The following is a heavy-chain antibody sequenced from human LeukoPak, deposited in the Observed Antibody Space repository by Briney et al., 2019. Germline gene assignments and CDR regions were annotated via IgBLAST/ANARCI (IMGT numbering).Heavy chain of an antibody. CDR1: GFTVSSNY. V-gene: IGHV3-66*01. CDR3: ARVGYTDTWYSSPPFDY. J-gene: IGHJ4*02. CDR2: IYSGGST. Sequence: TGGSLRLSCAVSGFTVSSNYMSWVRQAPGKGLEWVSIIYSGGSTHYADSVKGRFTISRDNSKNILFLQMNSLRAEDTALYYCARVGYTDTWYSSPPFDYWGQGTLVTVSS. D-gene: IGHD2-15*01.